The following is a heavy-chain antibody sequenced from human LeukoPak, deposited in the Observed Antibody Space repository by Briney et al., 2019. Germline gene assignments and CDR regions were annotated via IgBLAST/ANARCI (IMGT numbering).Heavy chain of an antibody. D-gene: IGHD2/OR15-2a*01. J-gene: IGHJ4*02. CDR2: IRSDGSDT. V-gene: IGHV3-74*01. CDR1: GFTFSDTR. CDR3: ARDWFHAIDY. Sequence: GGSLRLSCAASGFTFSDTRMHWVRQAPGEGLVWVSRIRSDGSDTRYAESVKGRFTISRDNAKNTLYLQMNSLRAEDTAVYYCARDWFHAIDYWGQGTLVTVSS.